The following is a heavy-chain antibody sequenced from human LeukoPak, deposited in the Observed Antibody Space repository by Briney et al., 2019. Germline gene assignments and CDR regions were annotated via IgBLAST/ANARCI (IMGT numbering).Heavy chain of an antibody. J-gene: IGHJ5*02. CDR3: ARIQGWFDP. V-gene: IGHV4-4*02. Sequence: PSGTLSLTCAVSGGSISSSNWWSWVRQPPGKGLEWIGYIYYSGSTNYNPSLKSRVTISVDTSKNQFSLKLSSVTAADTAVYYCARIQGWFDPWGQGTLVTVSS. CDR2: IYYSGST. CDR1: GGSISSSNW.